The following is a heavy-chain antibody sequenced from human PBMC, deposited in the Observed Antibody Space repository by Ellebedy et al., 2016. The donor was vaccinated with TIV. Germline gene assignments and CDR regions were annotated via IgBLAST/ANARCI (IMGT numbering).Heavy chain of an antibody. CDR2: IYQDGSDQ. CDR1: GFSFRSYW. V-gene: IGHV3-7*01. CDR3: ARRGSYGDYAVQINSWLDT. Sequence: GESLKISCAASGFSFRSYWMSWVRQAPGKGLEWVANIYQDGSDQYYADSVKGRFTISSDNANKSLFLQTNSLRVDDTAVYYCARRGSYGDYAVQINSWLDTWGQGTLVTVSS. D-gene: IGHD4-17*01. J-gene: IGHJ5*02.